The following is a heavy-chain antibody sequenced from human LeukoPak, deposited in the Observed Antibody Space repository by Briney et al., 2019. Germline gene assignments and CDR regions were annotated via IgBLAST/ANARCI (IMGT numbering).Heavy chain of an antibody. J-gene: IGHJ4*02. D-gene: IGHD2-8*01. Sequence: SVKVSCKASGYTFTSYGISWVRQAPGQGLEWMGGIIPIFGTANYAQKFQGRVTITTDESTSTAYMELSSLRSEDTAVYYCARAVWLGYCTNGVCPLDYWGQGTLVTVSS. CDR1: GYTFTSYG. CDR2: IIPIFGTA. V-gene: IGHV1-69*05. CDR3: ARAVWLGYCTNGVCPLDY.